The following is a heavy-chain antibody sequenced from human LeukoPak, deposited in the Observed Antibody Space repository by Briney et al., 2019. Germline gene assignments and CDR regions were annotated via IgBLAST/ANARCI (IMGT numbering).Heavy chain of an antibody. CDR3: ARGPRTTGTTVYQDY. V-gene: IGHV1-69*04. D-gene: IGHD1-1*01. CDR2: IIPILGIA. CDR1: GGTFSSYA. Sequence: SVKVSCKASGGTFSSYAISWVRQAPGQGLEWMGRIIPILGIANYAQKFQGRVTITADKSTSTAYMELSSLRSEDTAVYYCARGPRTTGTTVYQDYWGQGTLVTVSS. J-gene: IGHJ4*02.